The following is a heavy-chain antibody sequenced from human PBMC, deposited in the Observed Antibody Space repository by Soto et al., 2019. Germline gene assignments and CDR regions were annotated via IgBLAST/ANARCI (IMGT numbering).Heavy chain of an antibody. CDR2: IYSDGSRT. J-gene: IGHJ6*03. V-gene: IGHV3-74*01. CDR3: ERGAGGYYYMDV. Sequence: EVQLVESGGGLVQPGGSLRLSCAASGFTFSSYWMHWVRQAPGKGLVWVSRIYSDGSRTSYADSVKGRFTISRDNAKNTLYLQMYILIPEETAVYDWERGAGGYYYMDVWGKGTTVTVSS. D-gene: IGHD3-10*01. CDR1: GFTFSSYW.